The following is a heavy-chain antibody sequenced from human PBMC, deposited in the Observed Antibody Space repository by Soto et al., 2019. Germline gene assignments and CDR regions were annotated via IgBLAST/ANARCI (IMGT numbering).Heavy chain of an antibody. CDR3: ARHAAAAGLDY. CDR2: IYYSGST. CDR1: GGSISRYY. Sequence: NPSETLSLTCTVSGGSISRYYWSWIRQPPGKGLEWIGYIYYSGSTNYNPSLKSRVTISVDTSKNQFSLKLSSVTAADTAVYYCARHAAAAGLDYWGQGTLVTVSS. D-gene: IGHD6-13*01. V-gene: IGHV4-59*08. J-gene: IGHJ4*02.